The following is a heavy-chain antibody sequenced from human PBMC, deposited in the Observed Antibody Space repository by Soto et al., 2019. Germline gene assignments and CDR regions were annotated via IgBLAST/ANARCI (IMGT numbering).Heavy chain of an antibody. V-gene: IGHV3-23*01. CDR3: ARASYCTTTSCLEDV. Sequence: EAQLLESGGGLVQPGGSLRLSCAASGFSFTSYAMSWVRQPPGKGLEWVSSISGSGDVTATGDTTYYADSVKGRFTLSRDNSKNTLDLQMNSLRAEDTAVYYCARASYCTTTSCLEDVWGQGTTVSVSS. D-gene: IGHD2-2*01. J-gene: IGHJ6*02. CDR1: GFSFTSYA. CDR2: ISGSGDVTATGDTT.